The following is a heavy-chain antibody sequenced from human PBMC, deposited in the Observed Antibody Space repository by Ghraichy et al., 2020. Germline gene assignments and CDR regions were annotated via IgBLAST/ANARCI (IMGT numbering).Heavy chain of an antibody. CDR2: INHSGST. D-gene: IGHD5-18*01. Sequence: SETLSLTCAVYGGSFSGYYWSWIRQPPGKGLEWIGEINHSGSTNYNPSLKSRVTISVDTSKNQFSLKLSSVTAADTAVYYCARGAVDTATYYYYYYYMDVWGKGTTVTVSS. J-gene: IGHJ6*03. V-gene: IGHV4-34*01. CDR1: GGSFSGYY. CDR3: ARGAVDTATYYYYYYYMDV.